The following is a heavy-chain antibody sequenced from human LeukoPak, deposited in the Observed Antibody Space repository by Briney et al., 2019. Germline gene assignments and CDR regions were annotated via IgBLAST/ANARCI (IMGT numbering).Heavy chain of an antibody. CDR3: ARDLPRRESNSFYFYAYYMDV. Sequence: ASVKVSCKASGYSFTSYGISWVRQAPGQGLEWVGWISADNGDTTNAQKVQGRVTMTTDTPTSTASMELRSLRFDDTAVYYCARDLPRRESNSFYFYAYYMDVWGKGTTVIVSS. CDR2: ISADNGDT. V-gene: IGHV1-18*01. D-gene: IGHD4-23*01. CDR1: GYSFTSYG. J-gene: IGHJ6*03.